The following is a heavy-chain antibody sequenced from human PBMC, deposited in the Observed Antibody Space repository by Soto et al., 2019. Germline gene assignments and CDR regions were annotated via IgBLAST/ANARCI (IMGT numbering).Heavy chain of an antibody. J-gene: IGHJ6*02. D-gene: IGHD3-22*01. V-gene: IGHV3-30-3*01. Sequence: QVQLVESGGGVVQPGRSLRLSCAASGFTFSSYAMHWVRQAPGKGLEWVAVISYDGSNKYYADSVKGRFTISRDNSKNTLYLQMNSLRAEDTAVYYCAISGPSHDSRGIDVWGQGTTVTVSS. CDR1: GFTFSSYA. CDR2: ISYDGSNK. CDR3: AISGPSHDSRGIDV.